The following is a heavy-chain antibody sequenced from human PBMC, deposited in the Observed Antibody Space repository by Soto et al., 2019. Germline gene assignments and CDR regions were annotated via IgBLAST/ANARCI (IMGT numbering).Heavy chain of an antibody. V-gene: IGHV1-69*01. Sequence: QVQLVQSGAEVKKPGSSVKVSCKASGGTFSSYAISWVRQAPGQGLEWMGGIIPIFGTANYAQKFQGRVTITADESTSTAYMELGSLRSEDTAVYYCARVVAPGYYDSSGYYFGIFDYWGQGTLVTVSS. CDR2: IIPIFGTA. D-gene: IGHD3-22*01. CDR1: GGTFSSYA. J-gene: IGHJ4*02. CDR3: ARVVAPGYYDSSGYYFGIFDY.